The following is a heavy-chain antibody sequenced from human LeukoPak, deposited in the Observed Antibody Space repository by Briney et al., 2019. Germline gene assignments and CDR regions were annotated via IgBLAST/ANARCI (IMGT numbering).Heavy chain of an antibody. J-gene: IGHJ4*02. V-gene: IGHV1-18*01. CDR2: ISAYNGNT. CDR3: ATSSSSWYLRFDY. CDR1: GYTFTSYG. D-gene: IGHD6-13*01. Sequence: ASVKISCKASGYTFTSYGISWVRQAPGQGLEWMGWISAYNGNTNYAQKLQGRVTMTTDTSTSTAYMELRSLRSGDTAVYYCATSSSSWYLRFDYWGQGTLVTVSS.